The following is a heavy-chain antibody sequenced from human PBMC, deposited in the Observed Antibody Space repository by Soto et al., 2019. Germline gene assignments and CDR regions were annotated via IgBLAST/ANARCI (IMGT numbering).Heavy chain of an antibody. D-gene: IGHD1-26*01. Sequence: ASVKVSCKASGGTFSSYAISWVRQAPGQGLEWMGGIIPIFGTANYAQKFQGRVTITADESTSTAYMELSSLRSEDTAVYYCARGRGSGSYYDYYYYYGMDVWGQGTTVTVSS. CDR1: GGTFSSYA. J-gene: IGHJ6*02. V-gene: IGHV1-69*13. CDR3: ARGRGSGSYYDYYYYYGMDV. CDR2: IIPIFGTA.